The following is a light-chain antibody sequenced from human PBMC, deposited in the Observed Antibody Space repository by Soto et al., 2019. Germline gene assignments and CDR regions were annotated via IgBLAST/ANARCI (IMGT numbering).Light chain of an antibody. V-gene: IGKV1-27*01. J-gene: IGKJ3*01. CDR1: QGISNY. CDR3: QKYNSDPFP. CDR2: AAS. Sequence: DIQMTQSPSSLSASVGDRVTITCRASQGISNYLAWYQQKPGKVPKLLIYAASTLQSGVPSRFSGGGSGTDFTLTISSLQPEDVATFYCQKYNSDPFPFGPGTNVDIK.